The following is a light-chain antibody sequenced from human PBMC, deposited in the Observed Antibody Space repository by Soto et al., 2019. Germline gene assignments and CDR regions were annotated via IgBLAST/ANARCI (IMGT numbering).Light chain of an antibody. V-gene: IGKV3-20*01. CDR2: GAS. CDR3: QQYGRSPPT. Sequence: EIVLTHSPGTLSLSPWERATLSCRASQSVSSTYLAWYQQKPGQAPRLLIYGASSRATGIPDRFSGSGSGTDFTLTISRLEPEDYAVYYCQQYGRSPPTFGQGTKVDIK. CDR1: QSVSSTY. J-gene: IGKJ1*01.